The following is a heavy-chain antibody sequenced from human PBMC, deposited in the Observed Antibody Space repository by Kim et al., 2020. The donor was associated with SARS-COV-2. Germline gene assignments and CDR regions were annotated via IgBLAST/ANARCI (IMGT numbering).Heavy chain of an antibody. CDR2: ISYDGSNK. J-gene: IGHJ4*01. D-gene: IGHD6-6*01. CDR1: GFTFSSYG. V-gene: IGHV3-30*18. CDR3: AKDRAPLIAARSFDY. Sequence: GWSLRLSCAASGFTFSSYGMHWVRQAPGKGLEWVAVISYDGSNKYYADSVKGRFTISRDNSKNTLYLQMNSLRAEDTAVYYCAKDRAPLIAARSFDYWGHGALVTVSA.